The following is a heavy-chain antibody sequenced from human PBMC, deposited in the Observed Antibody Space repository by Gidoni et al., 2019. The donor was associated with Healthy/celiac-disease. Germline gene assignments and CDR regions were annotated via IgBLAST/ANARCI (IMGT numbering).Heavy chain of an antibody. V-gene: IGHV3-48*03. CDR1: GFPFSSYE. CDR3: ARARGYDY. J-gene: IGHJ4*02. Sequence: EVQLVDSARGLVQPGGSLRLSCAASGFPFSSYEMNWVRQAPGKGLEWVSYISSRGSTIYYADSVKGRFTISRDNAKNSLYLQMNSLRAEDTAVYYCARARGYDYWGQGTLVTVSS. CDR2: ISSRGSTI. D-gene: IGHD1-1*01.